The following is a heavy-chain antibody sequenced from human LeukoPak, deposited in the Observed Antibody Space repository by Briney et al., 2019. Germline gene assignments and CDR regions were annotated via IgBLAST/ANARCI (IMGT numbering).Heavy chain of an antibody. J-gene: IGHJ6*02. CDR2: ISYDGSNK. CDR3: ARGQYQLLFPYYYYYGMDV. CDR1: GFTFSSYG. V-gene: IGHV3-30*19. D-gene: IGHD2-2*01. Sequence: GGSLRLSCAASGFTFSSYGMHWVRQAPGKGLEWVAVISYDGSNKYYADSVKGRFTISRDNSKNTLYLQMNSLRAEDTAVYYCARGQYQLLFPYYYYYGMDVWGQGTTVTVSS.